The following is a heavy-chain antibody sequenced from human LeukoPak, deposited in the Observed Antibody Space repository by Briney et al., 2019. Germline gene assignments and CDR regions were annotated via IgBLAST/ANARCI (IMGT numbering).Heavy chain of an antibody. CDR2: IYSGGST. Sequence: GGSLRLSCAASGFTFSTYAMSWVRQAPGKGLEWVSVIYSGGSTYYADSVKGRFTISRDNSKNTLYLQMNSLRAEDTAVYYCARLKSSGWFDYWGQGTLVTVSS. CDR3: ARLKSSGWFDY. V-gene: IGHV3-53*01. D-gene: IGHD6-19*01. J-gene: IGHJ4*02. CDR1: GFTFSTYA.